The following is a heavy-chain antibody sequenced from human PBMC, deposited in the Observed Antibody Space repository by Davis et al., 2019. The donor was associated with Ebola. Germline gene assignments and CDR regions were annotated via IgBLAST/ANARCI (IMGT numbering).Heavy chain of an antibody. CDR2: ISSNGATT. CDR1: GFTFDMFA. Sequence: GESLKISCVASGFTFDMFAMNWVRQAPGKGLDWVSRISSNGATTYYADSVRGRFTISRDNSRNTLYLQMNSLRADDTAVYYCGGAWDWGQGTLVTVSS. CDR3: GGAWD. J-gene: IGHJ4*02. D-gene: IGHD1-26*01. V-gene: IGHV3-23*01.